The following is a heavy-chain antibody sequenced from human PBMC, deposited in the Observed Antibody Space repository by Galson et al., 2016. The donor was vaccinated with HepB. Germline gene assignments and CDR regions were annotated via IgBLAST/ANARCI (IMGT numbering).Heavy chain of an antibody. V-gene: IGHV3-74*01. J-gene: IGHJ4*02. Sequence: SLRLSCAASGFTFSRYWMHWIRQAPGKGLVWVSRVNSDGGSTAYADLVKGRFTVTRDNAKTMMYLQMNSLRVEDTAIYYCTGSIGATAPFDYWGQGTLITVSS. CDR3: TGSIGATAPFDY. CDR1: GFTFSRYW. D-gene: IGHD6-13*01. CDR2: VNSDGGST.